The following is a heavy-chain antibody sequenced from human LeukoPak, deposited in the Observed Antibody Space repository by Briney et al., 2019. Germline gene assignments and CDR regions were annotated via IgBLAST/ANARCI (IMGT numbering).Heavy chain of an antibody. CDR2: INPAGTET. Sequence: GGSLRLSCAASGFPFSSYSMNWVRQAPGTGLEWVANINPAGTETYYVDPVKGRFTISRDNAKNLLYLQMNSLRAEDTAVYYCARFGYVAAVDLWGQGTLVTVSS. V-gene: IGHV3-7*01. CDR1: GFPFSSYS. J-gene: IGHJ4*02. D-gene: IGHD2-15*01. CDR3: ARFGYVAAVDL.